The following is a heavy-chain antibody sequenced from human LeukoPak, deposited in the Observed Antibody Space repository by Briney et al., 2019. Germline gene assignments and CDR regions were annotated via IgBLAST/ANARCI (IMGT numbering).Heavy chain of an antibody. J-gene: IGHJ4*02. D-gene: IGHD3-16*01. CDR3: ARDHNWGFDY. V-gene: IGHV3-48*01. CDR1: GFIFSDYS. Sequence: PGGSLRLSCAASGFIFSDYSMNWVRQAPGKGLEWLSYIGGSTSTISYADSVKGRFTISRDNAKNSLYLQMDSPRAEDTAVYYCARDHNWGFDYWGQGILVAVSS. CDR2: IGGSTSTI.